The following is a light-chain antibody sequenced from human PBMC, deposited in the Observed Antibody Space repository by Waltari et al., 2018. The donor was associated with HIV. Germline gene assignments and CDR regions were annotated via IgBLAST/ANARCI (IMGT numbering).Light chain of an antibody. V-gene: IGLV2-14*01. CDR1: SSDVGGYNY. Sequence: QSALAQPASVSGSPGQSITISCTGTSSDVGGYNYVSWYQHHPGKVPKLLVYEGSIRHSGVSNRFSGSKSGNTASLTMSGLQAEDEADYYCSSYTNSSTPVVFGGGTKLTVL. J-gene: IGLJ2*01. CDR3: SSYTNSSTPVV. CDR2: EGS.